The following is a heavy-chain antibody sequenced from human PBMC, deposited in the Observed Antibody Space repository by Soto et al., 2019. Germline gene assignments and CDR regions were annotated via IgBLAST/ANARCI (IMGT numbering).Heavy chain of an antibody. Sequence: HPGGSLRLSCTTSGFTLKNYGMHWVRQAPGKGLEWVALMSFDEKKQYYGDSVKGRFTISRDTSKSTVYLQMNSLGVEDTAMYYCARVSFDCSGGSCYIFDYWGQGTRVTVSS. CDR3: ARVSFDCSGGSCYIFDY. D-gene: IGHD2-15*01. J-gene: IGHJ4*02. CDR2: MSFDEKKQ. V-gene: IGHV3-33*05. CDR1: GFTLKNYG.